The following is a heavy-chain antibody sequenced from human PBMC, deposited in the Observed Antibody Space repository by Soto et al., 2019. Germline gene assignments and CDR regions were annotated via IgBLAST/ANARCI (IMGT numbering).Heavy chain of an antibody. D-gene: IGHD3-22*01. V-gene: IGHV3-74*01. Sequence: PGGXLRLSCAASGFTFSSYWMHWVRQAPGKGLVWVSRINTDGSSTTYADSVKGRFAISRDNAKSTLYLQMNSLRAEDTAVYYCARADSNIGGAFDIWGQGTMVTVSS. CDR1: GFTFSSYW. J-gene: IGHJ3*02. CDR2: INTDGSST. CDR3: ARADSNIGGAFDI.